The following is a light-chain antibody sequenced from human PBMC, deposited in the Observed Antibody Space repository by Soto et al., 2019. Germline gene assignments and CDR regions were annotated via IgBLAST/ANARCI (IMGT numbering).Light chain of an antibody. Sequence: QSVLTQPASVSGSPRQSITISCTGTSSDVGGYNYVSWYQQYPGKAPKLMIYAVSSRPSGVSNRFSGSKSGNTASLTISGLQAEDEADYHCSSYTPSSTYVFGTGTKLTVL. CDR3: SSYTPSSTYV. J-gene: IGLJ1*01. CDR2: AVS. CDR1: SSDVGGYNY. V-gene: IGLV2-14*03.